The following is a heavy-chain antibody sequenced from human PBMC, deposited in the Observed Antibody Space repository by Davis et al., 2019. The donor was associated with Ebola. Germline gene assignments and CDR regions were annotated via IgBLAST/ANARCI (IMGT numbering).Heavy chain of an antibody. CDR2: ISSRGSTI. CDR1: GFTFSDYY. J-gene: IGHJ6*02. Sequence: GESLKISCATSGFTFSDYYMSWIRQAPGKGLEWVSYISSRGSTIYYADSVKGRFTISRDNAKNSLYLQMNSLRAEDTAVYYCARDQIYSGSYYYYYGMDVWGQGTTVTVSS. V-gene: IGHV3-11*01. D-gene: IGHD1-26*01. CDR3: ARDQIYSGSYYYYYGMDV.